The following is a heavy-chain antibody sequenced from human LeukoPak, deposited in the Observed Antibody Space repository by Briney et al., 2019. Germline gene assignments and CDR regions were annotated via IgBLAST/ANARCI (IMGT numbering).Heavy chain of an antibody. CDR1: GGTFTSYY. V-gene: IGHV1-46*01. D-gene: IGHD7-27*01. CDR3: ARSGLTGLFDY. CDR2: INPSGGST. Sequence: ASVKVSCKASGGTFTSYYMHWVRQAPGQGLEWMGMINPSGGSTSYAQKFQGRVTMTRDTSTSTVYMELSSLRSEDTAVYYCARSGLTGLFDYWGRGTLVTVSP. J-gene: IGHJ4*02.